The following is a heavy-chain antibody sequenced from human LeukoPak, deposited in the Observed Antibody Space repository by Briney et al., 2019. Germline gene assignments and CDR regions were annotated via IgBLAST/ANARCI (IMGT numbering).Heavy chain of an antibody. J-gene: IGHJ5*02. CDR2: IYYSGST. CDR1: GGSISSSSYY. D-gene: IGHD6-19*01. Sequence: SETLSLTCTVSGGSISSSSYYWGWIRQPPGKGLEWIGSIYYSGSTYYNPSLKSRVTISVDTSKNQFSLKLSSVTAADTAVYYCARVKLGSSGWYRDNWFDPWGQGTLVTVSS. CDR3: ARVKLGSSGWYRDNWFDP. V-gene: IGHV4-39*07.